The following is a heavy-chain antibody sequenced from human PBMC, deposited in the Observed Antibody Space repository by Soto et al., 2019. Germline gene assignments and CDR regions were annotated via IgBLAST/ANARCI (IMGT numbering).Heavy chain of an antibody. J-gene: IGHJ6*02. CDR3: AKGIKNYYGVDV. CDR2: SNSDGTTT. CDR1: GFTFTSYW. V-gene: IGHV3-74*01. Sequence: EVQLVESGGDLVQPGGSLRLSCAASGFTFTSYWMHWVRQAPGKGLVWVSRSNSDGTTTNYAESVTGRFTTTRNNAKNTVYLQMNSLSAEDRAVYYCAKGIKNYYGVDVWGQGTTVTVSS.